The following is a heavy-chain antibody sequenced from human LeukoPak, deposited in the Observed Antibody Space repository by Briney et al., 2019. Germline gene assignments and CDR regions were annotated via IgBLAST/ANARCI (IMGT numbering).Heavy chain of an antibody. CDR1: GYTFTGYY. V-gene: IGHV1-2*02. CDR2: INPNSGGT. J-gene: IGHJ6*04. Sequence: ASVKVSCKASGYTFTGYYMHWVRQAPGQGLEWMGWINPNSGGTNYAQRFQGRVTMTRDTSISTAYMELSRLRSDDTAVYYCASVLGATWNTFDIWGKGTTVTVSS. CDR3: ASVLGATWNTFDI. D-gene: IGHD1-26*01.